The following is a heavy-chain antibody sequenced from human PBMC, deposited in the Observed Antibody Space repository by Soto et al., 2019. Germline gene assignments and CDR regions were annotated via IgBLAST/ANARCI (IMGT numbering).Heavy chain of an antibody. J-gene: IGHJ5*02. Sequence: GASVKVSGKASGGTFSSYAISWVRQAPGQGLEWMGGIIPIFGTANYAQKFQGRVTITADESTSTAYMELSSLRSEDTAVYYCARDHAAAVVAGWFDPWGQGTLVTVSS. D-gene: IGHD6-13*01. CDR1: GGTFSSYA. CDR2: IIPIFGTA. V-gene: IGHV1-69*13. CDR3: ARDHAAAVVAGWFDP.